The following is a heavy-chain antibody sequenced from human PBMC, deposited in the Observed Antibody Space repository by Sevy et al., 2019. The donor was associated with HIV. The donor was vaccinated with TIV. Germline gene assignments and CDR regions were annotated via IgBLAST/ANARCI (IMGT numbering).Heavy chain of an antibody. CDR2: IYHSGST. CDR1: GYSISSGYY. J-gene: IGHJ4*02. CDR3: ASWQSYVDY. Sequence: SETLSLTCTVSGYSISSGYYWGWIRQPPGKGLEWIGSIYHSGSTYYNPSLKSRVTISVDTSKNQFSLKLSSVTAADTAVYYCASWQSYVDYCGQGTLVTVSS. V-gene: IGHV4-38-2*02.